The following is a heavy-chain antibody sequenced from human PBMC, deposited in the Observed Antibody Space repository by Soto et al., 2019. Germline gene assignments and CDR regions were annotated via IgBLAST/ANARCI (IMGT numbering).Heavy chain of an antibody. D-gene: IGHD4-17*01. Sequence: SETLSLTCTLSGVSITSGAYYWTWVRQHPGKGLEWIGYIYYNGNTYFSPSLRSRLTISIDTSKNQFSLKLSSVTAADTAMYYCARARLRAVYAFDFWGQGTMVTVSS. CDR2: IYYNGNT. V-gene: IGHV4-31*03. CDR1: GVSITSGAYY. CDR3: ARARLRAVYAFDF. J-gene: IGHJ3*01.